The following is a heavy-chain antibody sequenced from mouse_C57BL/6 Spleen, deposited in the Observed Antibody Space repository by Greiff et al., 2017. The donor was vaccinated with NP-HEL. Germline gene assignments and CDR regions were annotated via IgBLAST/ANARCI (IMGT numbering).Heavy chain of an antibody. Sequence: DVHLVESGGGLVKPGGSLKLSCAASGFTFSSYAMSWVRQTPEKRLEWVATISDGGSYTYYPDNVKGRFTISRDNAKNNLYLQMSHLKSEDTAMYYCARGAGTYFGGWGTGTTVTVSS. J-gene: IGHJ1*03. CDR2: ISDGGSYT. D-gene: IGHD3-3*01. V-gene: IGHV5-4*01. CDR1: GFTFSSYA. CDR3: ARGAGTYFGG.